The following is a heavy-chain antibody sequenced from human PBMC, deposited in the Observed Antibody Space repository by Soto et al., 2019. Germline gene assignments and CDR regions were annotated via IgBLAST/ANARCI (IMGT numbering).Heavy chain of an antibody. J-gene: IGHJ4*02. CDR3: ARDNNDFWSLYPLAFDY. V-gene: IGHV4-4*07. Sequence: SETLSLTCTVSGGSLTKYYWSWIRQPAGKGLEWIGRISTSGNVVSKSSLRSRLTMSVDTSKNQFSLRLTSVTAADTAVYYCARDNNDFWSLYPLAFDYWGQGALVTVSS. D-gene: IGHD3-3*01. CDR2: ISTSGNV. CDR1: GGSLTKYY.